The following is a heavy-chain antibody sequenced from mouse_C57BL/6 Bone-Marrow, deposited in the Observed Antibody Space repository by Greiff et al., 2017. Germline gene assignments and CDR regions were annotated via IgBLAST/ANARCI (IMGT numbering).Heavy chain of an antibody. CDR3: ARDYYGSSYYFDY. V-gene: IGHV1-72*01. CDR1: GYTFTSYW. J-gene: IGHJ2*01. CDR2: SDPNSGGT. D-gene: IGHD1-1*01. Sequence: QVQLQQPGAELVKPGASVKLSCKASGYTFTSYWMHWVKQRPGRGLEWIGRSDPNSGGTKYNEKFKSKATLTVDKPSSTAYMQLSRLTAEDSAVYYCARDYYGSSYYFDYWGQGTTLTVSS.